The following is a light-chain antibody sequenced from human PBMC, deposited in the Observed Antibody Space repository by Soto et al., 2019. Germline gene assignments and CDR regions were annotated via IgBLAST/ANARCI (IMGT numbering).Light chain of an antibody. J-gene: IGLJ1*01. Sequence: QAVVTPPASLSWVPWESVTLSCPGTSSAVGGYNYVSWYQQHPGKAPKLMIYDVSNRPSGVSNRFSGSKSGNTASLTISGLQAEDEADYYCSSYTSSSTRVFGTGTKVTVL. CDR2: DVS. V-gene: IGLV2-14*01. CDR1: SSAVGGYNY. CDR3: SSYTSSSTRV.